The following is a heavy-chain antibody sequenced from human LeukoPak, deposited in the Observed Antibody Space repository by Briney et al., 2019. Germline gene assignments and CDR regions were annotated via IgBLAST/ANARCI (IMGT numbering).Heavy chain of an antibody. CDR2: FDPEDGET. V-gene: IGHV1-24*01. CDR3: AIVIAVAGSIDY. CDR1: GYTLTELS. J-gene: IGHJ4*02. D-gene: IGHD6-19*01. Sequence: VASVKVSCKVSGYTLTELSMQWVRQAPGKGLEWMGGFDPEDGETIYAQKFQGRVTMTEDTSTDTAYMELSSLRSEDTAVYYCAIVIAVAGSIDYWGQGTLVTVSS.